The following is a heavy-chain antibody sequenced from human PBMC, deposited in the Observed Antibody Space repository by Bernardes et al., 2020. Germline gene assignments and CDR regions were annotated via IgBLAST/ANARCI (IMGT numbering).Heavy chain of an antibody. D-gene: IGHD3-3*01. CDR3: STYCHSWSGPNHYIADV. J-gene: IGHJ6*02. CDR1: GYKVPGYTLTELS. Sequence: ASVKVSCKVSGYKVPGYTLTELSIHWVRQPPGKGLEWMGVFDPEDDETIYAQQFQGRVTMTEDSSTDTAYMELSSLRSDDTAVYYCSTYCHSWSGPNHYIADVWGQGTTVTVSS. V-gene: IGHV1-24*01. CDR2: FDPEDDET.